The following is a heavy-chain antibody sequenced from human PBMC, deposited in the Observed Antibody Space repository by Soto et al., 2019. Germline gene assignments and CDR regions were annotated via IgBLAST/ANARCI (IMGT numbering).Heavy chain of an antibody. V-gene: IGHV4-4*02. CDR1: GGSISSSNW. J-gene: IGHJ3*02. CDR2: IYHSGST. Sequence: SETLSLTCAVSGGSISSSNWWSWVRQPPGKGLEWIGEIYHSGSTNYNPSLKSRVTISVDTSKNQFSLRLSSVTAADTAVYYCARDKSLYSSDTFDIWGQGTMVTVSS. D-gene: IGHD6-13*01. CDR3: ARDKSLYSSDTFDI.